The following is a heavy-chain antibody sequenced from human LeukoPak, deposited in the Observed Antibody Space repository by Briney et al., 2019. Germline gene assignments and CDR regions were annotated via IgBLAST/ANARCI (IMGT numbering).Heavy chain of an antibody. V-gene: IGHV4-4*07. Sequence: RPSETLSLTCTVSGGSISSYYWSWIRQPAGKGLEWIGRIYTSGSTNYNPSLKSRVAMSVDTSKNQFSLKLSSVTAADTAVYYCARAYDSSGYHPTYAFDIWGQGTMVTVSS. J-gene: IGHJ3*02. CDR2: IYTSGST. D-gene: IGHD3-22*01. CDR3: ARAYDSSGYHPTYAFDI. CDR1: GGSISSYY.